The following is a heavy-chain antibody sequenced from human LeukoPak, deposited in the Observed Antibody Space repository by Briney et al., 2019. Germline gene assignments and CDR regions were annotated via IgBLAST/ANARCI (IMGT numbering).Heavy chain of an antibody. CDR2: INHSGST. Sequence: SETLSLTCAVYGGSFSGYYWSWIRRPPGKGLEWIGEINHSGSTNYNPSLKSRVTISVDTSKNQFSLKLSSVTAADTAVYYCARPRPQYSSSRFFDYWGQGTLVTVSS. CDR1: GGSFSGYY. J-gene: IGHJ4*02. V-gene: IGHV4-34*01. D-gene: IGHD6-13*01. CDR3: ARPRPQYSSSRFFDY.